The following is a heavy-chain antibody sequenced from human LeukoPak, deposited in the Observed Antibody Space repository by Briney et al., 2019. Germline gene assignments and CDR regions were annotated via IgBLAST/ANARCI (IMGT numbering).Heavy chain of an antibody. D-gene: IGHD2-15*01. J-gene: IGHJ1*01. CDR1: GYTFTRNY. Sequence: ASVKVSCKASGYTFTRNYIHWVRQATGQGLEWMGWMNPNSGNTGYAQKFQGRVTMTRNTSISTAYMELSSLRSEDTAVYYCARTWVVAATAEYFQHWGQGTLVTVSS. CDR2: MNPNSGNT. CDR3: ARTWVVAATAEYFQH. V-gene: IGHV1-8*01.